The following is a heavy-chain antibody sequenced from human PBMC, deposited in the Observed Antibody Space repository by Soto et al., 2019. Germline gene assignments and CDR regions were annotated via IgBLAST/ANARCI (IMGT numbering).Heavy chain of an antibody. CDR3: ARARGYCSGGSCYPAYFDY. Sequence: XSVKVSFNASGYTFTGYYMHLVRHSPGQGLEWMGWINPNSGGTNYAQKFQGWVTMTRDTSISTAYMELSRLRSDDTALYYCARARGYCSGGSCYPAYFDYWGQGTLVTVSS. CDR1: GYTFTGYY. CDR2: INPNSGGT. J-gene: IGHJ4*02. D-gene: IGHD2-15*01. V-gene: IGHV1-2*04.